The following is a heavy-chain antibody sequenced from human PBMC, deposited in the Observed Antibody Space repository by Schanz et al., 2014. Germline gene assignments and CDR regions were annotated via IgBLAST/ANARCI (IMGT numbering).Heavy chain of an antibody. Sequence: QVQLQESGPGLVKPSQTLSLTCIVSGGSISSGTYYWSWLRQPAGKGLEWIGRIYTSGSTNYNPPLKSRVTIPRDPPKNQFSLKLSSVTAADTAVYYCAREPLSGYNWFDPWGQGSLVTVSS. CDR1: GGSISSGTYY. D-gene: IGHD6-25*01. J-gene: IGHJ5*02. CDR3: AREPLSGYNWFDP. CDR2: IYTSGST. V-gene: IGHV4-61*02.